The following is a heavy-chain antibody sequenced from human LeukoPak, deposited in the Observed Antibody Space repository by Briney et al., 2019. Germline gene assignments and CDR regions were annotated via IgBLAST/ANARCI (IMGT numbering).Heavy chain of an antibody. CDR2: IIPIFGTA. J-gene: IGHJ6*02. Sequence: SVKVSCKASGGTFSSYAISWVRQAPGQGLEWMGGIIPIFGTANYAQKFQGRVTITADESTSTAYMELSSLRSEDTAVYYCARGAVTHYYYYYGMDVWGQGTTVTVSS. V-gene: IGHV1-69*01. CDR1: GGTFSSYA. D-gene: IGHD4-17*01. CDR3: ARGAVTHYYYYYGMDV.